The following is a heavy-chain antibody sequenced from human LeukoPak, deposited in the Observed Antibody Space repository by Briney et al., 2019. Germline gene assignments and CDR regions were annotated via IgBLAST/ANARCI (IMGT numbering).Heavy chain of an antibody. V-gene: IGHV3-21*01. Sequence: PGGSLRLSCAASGFTFSSYSMNWVRQAPGKGLEWVSSISSSSSYVYYADSVKGRFTISRDNAKNSLYLQMNSLRAEDTAVCYCARDHRDGFLDYWGQGTLVTVSS. CDR2: ISSSSSYV. J-gene: IGHJ4*02. CDR1: GFTFSSYS. CDR3: ARDHRDGFLDY. D-gene: IGHD5-24*01.